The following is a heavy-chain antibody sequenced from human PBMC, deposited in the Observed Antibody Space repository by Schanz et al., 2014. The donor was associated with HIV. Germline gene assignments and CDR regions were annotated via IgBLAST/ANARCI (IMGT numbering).Heavy chain of an antibody. J-gene: IGHJ4*02. V-gene: IGHV3-33*08. CDR2: IWYDGSNT. D-gene: IGHD1-26*01. CDR3: ANQRYSGTYRPFDY. CDR1: GFNFNSYG. Sequence: QVQLVESGGGVVQPGRSLRLSCVASGFNFNSYGMHWVRQAPGKGLEWVAVIWYDGSNTYYGDSVKGRFTISRDNSKNTVYLRMSGLRAEDTAVYYCANQRYSGTYRPFDYWGRGTLVTVSS.